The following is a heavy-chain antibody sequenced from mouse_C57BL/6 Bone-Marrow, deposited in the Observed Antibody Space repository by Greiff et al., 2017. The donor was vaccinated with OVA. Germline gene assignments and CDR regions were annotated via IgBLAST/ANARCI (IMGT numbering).Heavy chain of an antibody. J-gene: IGHJ4*01. V-gene: IGHV1-74*01. Sequence: VQLQQPGAELVKPGASVKVSCTASGYTFTNYWMHWVKQRPGQGLEWIGRIHPSDSDTNYNQKFKGKATMTVDKSSSTAYMQLSSLTSEDSAVYDGAIGGSSFFYYAMGGWGQGTSVTVAS. CDR1: GYTFTNYW. CDR2: IHPSDSDT. D-gene: IGHD1-1*01. CDR3: AIGGSSFFYYAMGG.